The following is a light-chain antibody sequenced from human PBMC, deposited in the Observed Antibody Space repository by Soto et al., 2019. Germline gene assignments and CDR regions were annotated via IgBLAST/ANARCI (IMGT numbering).Light chain of an antibody. CDR2: WAS. CDR3: QQYESTPPT. CDR1: QSVLYSSNNKNY. J-gene: IGKJ2*01. Sequence: DIVMTQSPDSLAVSLGERATINCKSSQSVLYSSNNKNYLAWYQQRPGQPPKLLIYWASTRESGVPDRFSGSGSGKDFALTITSLQAEDVAVYYYQQYESTPPTFGQGTKVEIK. V-gene: IGKV4-1*01.